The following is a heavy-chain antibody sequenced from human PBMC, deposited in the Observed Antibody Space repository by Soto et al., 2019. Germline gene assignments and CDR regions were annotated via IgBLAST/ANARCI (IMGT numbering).Heavy chain of an antibody. J-gene: IGHJ6*02. CDR1: GGSISSGGYY. CDR2: IYYSGST. CDR3: ARGAVQLWSDYYYGMDV. Sequence: TLSLTCTVSGGSISSGGYYWSWIRQHPGKGLEWIGYIYYSGSTYYNPSLKSRVTISVDTSKNQFSLKLSSVTAADTAVYYCARGAVQLWSDYYYGMDVWGQGTTVTVS. D-gene: IGHD5-18*01. V-gene: IGHV4-31*03.